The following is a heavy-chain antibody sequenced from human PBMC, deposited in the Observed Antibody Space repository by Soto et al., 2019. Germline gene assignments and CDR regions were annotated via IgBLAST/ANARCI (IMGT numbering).Heavy chain of an antibody. D-gene: IGHD6-19*01. CDR3: AIGSGWQDMDY. J-gene: IGHJ4*02. Sequence: SETLSLTCTVSGDSITSYYWSWVRQPAGKGLEWIGRSYSSGNTDYNPSLKSRVTMSADTSKNQFSLKLISVTAADTAVYYCAIGSGWQDMDYWGQGTLVTVSS. CDR1: GDSITSYY. CDR2: SYSSGNT. V-gene: IGHV4-4*07.